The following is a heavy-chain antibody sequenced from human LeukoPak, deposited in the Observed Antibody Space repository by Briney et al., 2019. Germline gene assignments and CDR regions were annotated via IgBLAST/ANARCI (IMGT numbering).Heavy chain of an antibody. D-gene: IGHD3-16*02. CDR2: INPDSGGT. Sequence: ASVKVSCKTSGYTFTDYFIHWVRQAPGQGLEWMGWINPDSGGTSYAQKFQGTVTMTRDTSISTAYMELSRLRSDDTAVYYCARLGEWADYDYVWGSYRRAFDYWGQGTLVTVSS. CDR1: GYTFTDYF. J-gene: IGHJ4*02. CDR3: ARLGEWADYDYVWGSYRRAFDY. V-gene: IGHV1-2*02.